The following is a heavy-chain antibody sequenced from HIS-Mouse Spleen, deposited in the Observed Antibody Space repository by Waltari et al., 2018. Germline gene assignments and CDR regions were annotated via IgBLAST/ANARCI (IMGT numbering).Heavy chain of an antibody. CDR3: ARDFHDFWSGYYGGDKKHDAFDI. Sequence: QVQLQESGPGLVKPSETLSLTCTVSGGSISRYYWSWIRQPAGQGLEWIGRIYTSGSTNYNPSLKSRVTMSVDTSKNQFSLKLSSVTAADTAVYYCARDFHDFWSGYYGGDKKHDAFDIWGQGTMVTVSS. J-gene: IGHJ3*02. V-gene: IGHV4-4*07. CDR1: GGSISRYY. D-gene: IGHD3-3*01. CDR2: IYTSGST.